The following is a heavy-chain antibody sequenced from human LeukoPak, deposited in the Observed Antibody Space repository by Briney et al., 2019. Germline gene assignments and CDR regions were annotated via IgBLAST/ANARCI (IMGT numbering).Heavy chain of an antibody. CDR1: GGTFSSYD. CDR3: ARGHTTDAFDI. V-gene: IGHV1-8*03. CDR2: MNPNSGNT. Sequence: ASVKVSCKASGGTFSSYDINWVRQATGQGLERMGWMNPNSGNTGYAQKFQGRVTITRNTSISTAYMELSSLRSEDTAVYYCARGHTTDAFDIWGQGTTVTVSS. J-gene: IGHJ3*02. D-gene: IGHD1-26*01.